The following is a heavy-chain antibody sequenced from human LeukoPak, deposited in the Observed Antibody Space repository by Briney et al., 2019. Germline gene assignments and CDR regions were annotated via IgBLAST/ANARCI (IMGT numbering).Heavy chain of an antibody. V-gene: IGHV3-33*01. D-gene: IGHD4-17*01. J-gene: IGHJ4*02. CDR1: GFTFNSYG. CDR2: IWYDGSNK. CDR3: ARARTTRGFDY. Sequence: GRPLRLSCAASGFTFNSYGIHWVRQAPGKGLEWVAFIWYDGSNKYYADSVKGRFTISRDNSKNTLYLQMNSLRAEDTAVYYCARARTTRGFDYWGQGTLVTVSS.